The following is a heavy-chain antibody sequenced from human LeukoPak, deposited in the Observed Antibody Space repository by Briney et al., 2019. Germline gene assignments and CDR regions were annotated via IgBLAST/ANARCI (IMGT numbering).Heavy chain of an antibody. CDR1: GFTFSSYE. D-gene: IGHD3-22*01. CDR2: ISSSGSTI. V-gene: IGHV3-48*03. Sequence: QPGGSLRLSCAASGFTFSSYEMNWVRQAPGKGLEWVSYISSSGSTIYYADSVKGRFTISRDNAKNSLYLQMDSLRAEDTAVYYCARGDSSVPGWFDPWGQGTLVTVSS. J-gene: IGHJ5*02. CDR3: ARGDSSVPGWFDP.